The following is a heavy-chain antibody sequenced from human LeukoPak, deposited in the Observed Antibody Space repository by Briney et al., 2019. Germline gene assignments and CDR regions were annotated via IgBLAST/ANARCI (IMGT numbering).Heavy chain of an antibody. J-gene: IGHJ4*02. CDR3: ARRRPGYYYDSSGSSAPDFDY. V-gene: IGHV3-23*01. CDR2: ISGSGGST. Sequence: GGSLRLSCAASGFTFSSYAMSWVRQAPGKGLEWVSAISGSGGSTYYVDSVKGRFTISRDNSKNTLYLQMNSLRAEDTAVYYCARRRPGYYYDSSGSSAPDFDYWGQGTLVTVSS. CDR1: GFTFSSYA. D-gene: IGHD3-22*01.